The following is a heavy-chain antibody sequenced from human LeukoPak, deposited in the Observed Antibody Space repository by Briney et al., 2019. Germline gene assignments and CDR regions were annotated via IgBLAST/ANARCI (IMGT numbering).Heavy chain of an antibody. J-gene: IGHJ4*02. CDR1: GGSVSDYY. V-gene: IGHV4-59*02. CDR3: ARAWGRPGDTSPFDY. CDR2: IYYTGST. Sequence: SETLSLTCTVSGGSVSDYYWSWIRQSPGKGLEWIGYIYYTGSTSYNPSLRSRVTMSADTSKNQFSLKLSSVTAADTAVYYCARAWGRPGDTSPFDYWGQGTLVTVSS. D-gene: IGHD2-21*02.